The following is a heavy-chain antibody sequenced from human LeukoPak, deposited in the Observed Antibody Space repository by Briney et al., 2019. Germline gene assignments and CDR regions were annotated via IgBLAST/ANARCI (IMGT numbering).Heavy chain of an antibody. CDR2: ISGGGDIT. V-gene: IGHV3-23*01. Sequence: GGSLRLSCAASGFNFANHAMSWVRQTPGKGLEWVSAISGGGDITYYADSVTGRFTISRDNSKKTLHLQMNSLRAEDTALYYCAKDVCGTTSCYGDFYSYGMDVWGQGTAVTVSS. J-gene: IGHJ6*02. CDR3: AKDVCGTTSCYGDFYSYGMDV. D-gene: IGHD2-2*01. CDR1: GFNFANHA.